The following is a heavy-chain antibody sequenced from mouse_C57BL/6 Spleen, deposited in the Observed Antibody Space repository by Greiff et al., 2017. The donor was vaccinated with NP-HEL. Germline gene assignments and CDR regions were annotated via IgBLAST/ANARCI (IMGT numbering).Heavy chain of an antibody. CDR2: INPNNGGT. Sequence: EVQLQQSGPELVKPGASVKIPCKASGYTFTDYNMDWVKQSHGKSLEWIGDINPNNGGTIYNQKFKGKATLTVDKSSSIAYMELRSLTSEDTAVYYCARTGYEGDAMDYWGQGTSVTVSS. V-gene: IGHV1-18*01. D-gene: IGHD2-3*01. CDR1: GYTFTDYN. CDR3: ARTGYEGDAMDY. J-gene: IGHJ4*01.